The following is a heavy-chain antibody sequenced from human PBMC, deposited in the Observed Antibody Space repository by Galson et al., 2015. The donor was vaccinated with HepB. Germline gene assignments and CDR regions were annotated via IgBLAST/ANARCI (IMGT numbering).Heavy chain of an antibody. Sequence: ETLSLTCTVSGGSISSSSYYWGWIRQPPGKGLEWIGNIYYSGSTYYNPSLKSRVTISVDTSKNQFSLKLSSVTAADTAVYYCARLTTMIDYWGQGTLVTVSS. CDR3: ARLTTMIDY. CDR1: GGSISSSSYY. CDR2: IYYSGST. V-gene: IGHV4-39*01. J-gene: IGHJ4*02. D-gene: IGHD1-14*01.